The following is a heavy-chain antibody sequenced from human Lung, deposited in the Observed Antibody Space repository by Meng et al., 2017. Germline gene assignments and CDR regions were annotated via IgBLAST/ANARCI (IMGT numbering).Heavy chain of an antibody. CDR2: INHSGST. D-gene: IGHD4-11*01. CDR1: GGSFSDYY. Sequence: QVQLQQWGAGLLKPSGTLSRTCVVCGGSFSDYYWSWIRQPPGKGLEWIGEINHSGSTNYNRSLESRATISVDTSQNNLSLKLSSVTAADSAVYYCARGPTTMAHDFDYWGQGTLVTVSS. J-gene: IGHJ4*02. CDR3: ARGPTTMAHDFDY. V-gene: IGHV4-34*01.